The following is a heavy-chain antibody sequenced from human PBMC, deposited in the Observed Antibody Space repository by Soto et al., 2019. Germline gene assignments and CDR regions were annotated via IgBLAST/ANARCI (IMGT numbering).Heavy chain of an antibody. Sequence: TSETLSLTCTVSGGSISSYYWSWLRQPPGKGLEWIGYIYYSGSTNYNPSLKSRVTISVDTSKNQFSLKLNSMTAADTAVYYCARHHYGSGSTYLDYWGQGTLVTVSS. CDR3: ARHHYGSGSTYLDY. D-gene: IGHD3-10*01. J-gene: IGHJ4*02. CDR2: IYYSGST. V-gene: IGHV4-59*08. CDR1: GGSISSYY.